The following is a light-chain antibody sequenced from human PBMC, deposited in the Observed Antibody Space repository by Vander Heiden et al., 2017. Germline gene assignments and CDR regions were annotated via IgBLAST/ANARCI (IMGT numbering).Light chain of an antibody. CDR2: AAS. CDR1: QSISSF. J-gene: IGKJ2*01. V-gene: IGKV1-39*01. Sequence: DIPMTQSPSSRSASVGERVTITCRARQSISSFLNWYQHKPGKAPKLLIYAASTLQSGVPSRFSGSGSGTDFTLTISSLQPEDFATYYCQQSFSSPYTFGQGTKLEIK. CDR3: QQSFSSPYT.